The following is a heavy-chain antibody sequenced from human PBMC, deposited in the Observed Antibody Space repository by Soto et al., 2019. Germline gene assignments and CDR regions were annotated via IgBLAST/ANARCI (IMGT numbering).Heavy chain of an antibody. CDR1: GYTFPNYG. CDR3: ARGQGDNGYDLQIDH. J-gene: IGHJ4*02. CDR2: ISAFNGKT. V-gene: IGHV1-18*01. D-gene: IGHD5-12*01. Sequence: QVQLIHSGAEVKKPGASVKVSCKASGYTFPNYGIKWVRQAPVQGLEWMGWISAFNGKTIYAPRFQGQFTITTDKPATIAYMALRSLESDETAVYYCARGQGDNGYDLQIDHWGQGTLVTVSS.